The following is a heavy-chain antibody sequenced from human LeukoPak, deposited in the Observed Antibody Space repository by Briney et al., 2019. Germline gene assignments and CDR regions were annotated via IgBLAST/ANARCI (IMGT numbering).Heavy chain of an antibody. Sequence: TSETPSLTCAVYGGSFSGYYWSWIRQPPGKGLEWIGEINHSGSTNYNPSLKSRVTISVDTSKNQFSLKLSSVTAADTAVYYCARFGSITFGGVISPSGFGYWVQGTLVTVSS. V-gene: IGHV4-34*01. CDR2: INHSGST. CDR3: ARFGSITFGGVISPSGFGY. J-gene: IGHJ4*02. CDR1: GGSFSGYY. D-gene: IGHD3-16*02.